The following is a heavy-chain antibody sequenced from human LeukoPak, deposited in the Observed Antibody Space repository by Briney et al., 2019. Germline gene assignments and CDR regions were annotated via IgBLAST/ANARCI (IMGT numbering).Heavy chain of an antibody. D-gene: IGHD3-16*01. CDR3: AKERDRDFVGGAFDI. CDR2: ISGSGGNT. J-gene: IGHJ3*02. V-gene: IGHV3-23*01. Sequence: GGSLRLSCAASGSTFIYYVMSWVRQAPGKGLEWVSTISGSGGNTYYADSVKGRFTISRDNSKNTLYLQMNSLRAEDTAVYYCAKERDRDFVGGAFDIWGQGTMVTVSS. CDR1: GSTFIYYV.